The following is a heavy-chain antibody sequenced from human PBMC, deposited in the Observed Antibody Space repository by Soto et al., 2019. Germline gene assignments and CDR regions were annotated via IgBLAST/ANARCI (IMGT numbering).Heavy chain of an antibody. CDR1: GYTFTSYA. Sequence: QVQLVQSGAEEKKPGASVKVSCKASGYTFTSYAMHWVRQAPGHRLEWMGWINAGNGNTKYSQKFQGRVTITRDTSSSTAYMELSCQRSEDTAVYYCARDLTMDVWGQGTKVTVSS. J-gene: IGHJ6*02. CDR2: INAGNGNT. V-gene: IGHV1-3*05. CDR3: ARDLTMDV. D-gene: IGHD3-16*01.